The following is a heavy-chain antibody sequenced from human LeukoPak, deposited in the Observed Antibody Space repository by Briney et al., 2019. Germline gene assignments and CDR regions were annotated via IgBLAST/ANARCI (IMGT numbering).Heavy chain of an antibody. CDR2: LSYDGSET. Sequence: PGGSLRLSCAASGFSFSEYAMHWVRQAPGKGLEWVAVLSYDGSETYYKDSVKGRFTISRDNSRNTLYLQMHSLRTEDTAIYYCAREVPGMGLSRNYYDSSGYPDYWGQGTLVTVSS. CDR1: GFSFSEYA. CDR3: AREVPGMGLSRNYYDSSGYPDY. D-gene: IGHD3-22*01. J-gene: IGHJ4*02. V-gene: IGHV3-30*04.